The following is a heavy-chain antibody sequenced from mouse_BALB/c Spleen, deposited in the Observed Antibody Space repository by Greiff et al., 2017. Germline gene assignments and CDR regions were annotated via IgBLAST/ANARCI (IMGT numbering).Heavy chain of an antibody. Sequence: DVMLVESGGGLVQPGGSLKLSCAASGFTFSSYTMSWVRQTPEKRLEWVATISSGGSYTYYPDSVKGRFTISRDNAKNTLYLQMSSLKSEDTAMYYCTRAGGRRAMDYWGQGTSVTVSS. V-gene: IGHV5-6-4*01. J-gene: IGHJ4*01. CDR2: ISSGGSYT. D-gene: IGHD1-1*02. CDR1: GFTFSSYT. CDR3: TRAGGRRAMDY.